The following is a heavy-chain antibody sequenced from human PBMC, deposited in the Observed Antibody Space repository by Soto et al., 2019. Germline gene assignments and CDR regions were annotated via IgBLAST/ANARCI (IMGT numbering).Heavy chain of an antibody. CDR3: ARATGYSSSFFYGMDF. D-gene: IGHD6-19*01. J-gene: IGHJ6*02. CDR2: INPNSGGT. V-gene: IGHV1-2*02. CDR1: GYTFTGYY. Sequence: ASVKVSCKASGYTFTGYYMHWVRQAPGQGLEWMGWINPNSGGTDYAQKFQGRVTMARDTSTTTASMELSSLTSDDTAVYYCARATGYSSSFFYGMDFWGRGTTVTVSS.